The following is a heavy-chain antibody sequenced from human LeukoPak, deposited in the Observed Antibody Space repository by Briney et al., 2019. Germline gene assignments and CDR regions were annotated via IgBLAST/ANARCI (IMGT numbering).Heavy chain of an antibody. D-gene: IGHD3-3*01. CDR1: GGSISSGDYY. V-gene: IGHV4-30-4*01. CDR2: IYYSGST. CDR3: ARDLNYDFWSGPPMVAFDI. Sequence: SETLSLTCTVSGGSISSGDYYWSWIRQPPGKGLEWIGYIYYSGSTYYNPSLKSRVTISVDTSKNQFSLKLSSVTAADTAVYYCARDLNYDFWSGPPMVAFDIWGQGTMVTVSS. J-gene: IGHJ3*02.